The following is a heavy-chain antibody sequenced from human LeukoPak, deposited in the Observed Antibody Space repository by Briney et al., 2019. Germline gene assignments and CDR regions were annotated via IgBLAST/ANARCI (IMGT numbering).Heavy chain of an antibody. CDR1: GGTFSSYA. CDR2: IIPIFGTA. D-gene: IGHD4-23*01. Sequence: SVKVSCKASGGTFSSYAISWVRQAPGQGLEWMGGIIPIFGTANYAQKFQGRVTITADESTSTAYMELSSLRSEDTAVYYCARVEYGGNSASNAFDIWGQGTMVTVSS. V-gene: IGHV1-69*01. J-gene: IGHJ3*02. CDR3: ARVEYGGNSASNAFDI.